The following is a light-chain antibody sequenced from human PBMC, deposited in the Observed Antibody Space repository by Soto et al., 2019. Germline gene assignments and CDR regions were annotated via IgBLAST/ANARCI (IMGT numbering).Light chain of an antibody. CDR3: QQYNNWPPIT. J-gene: IGKJ5*01. CDR1: QSVSSN. Sequence: EIVMTQSPATLSVSPGERATRSCRASQSVSSNLAWYQQKPGQAPRLLIYGASTRATGIPARFSGSGSGTEFTLTISSLQSEDFAVYYYQQYNNWPPITFGQGTRLEIK. V-gene: IGKV3-15*01. CDR2: GAS.